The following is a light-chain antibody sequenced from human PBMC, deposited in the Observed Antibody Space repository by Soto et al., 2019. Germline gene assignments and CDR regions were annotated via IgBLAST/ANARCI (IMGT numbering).Light chain of an antibody. J-gene: IGKJ4*01. CDR1: QTISSW. CDR2: EAS. Sequence: DIQMTQSSSTLSGSVGDRVTITCRASQTISSWLAWYQQKQGKAPKPLIYEASSLQSGVPSRLSGSGSGTEFTLTISSLQPDDVATYYCQQYNTFLTFGGGTKVDIK. CDR3: QQYNTFLT. V-gene: IGKV1-5*03.